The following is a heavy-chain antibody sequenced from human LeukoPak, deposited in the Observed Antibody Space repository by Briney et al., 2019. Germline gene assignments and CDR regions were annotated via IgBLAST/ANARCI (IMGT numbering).Heavy chain of an antibody. CDR3: SRQQLVFDS. J-gene: IGHJ4*02. Sequence: PGGSLRLSCAASGFAFRNAWMSWVRQAPGKGLEWVGHIKSQTDGGTTDYTAPGKGRFAISRDDSKNTLYLQMNSLKTEDTAVYYCSRQQLVFDSWGQGTLVTVSS. D-gene: IGHD6-13*01. CDR2: IKSQTDGGTT. V-gene: IGHV3-15*01. CDR1: GFAFRNAW.